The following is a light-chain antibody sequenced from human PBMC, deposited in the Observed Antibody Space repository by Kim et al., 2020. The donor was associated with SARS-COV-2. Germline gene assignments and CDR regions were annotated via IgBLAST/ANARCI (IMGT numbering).Light chain of an antibody. V-gene: IGKV1-9*01. CDR1: QAIRSD. CDR3: LHLDSYPLT. Sequence: GDRVTTTCRASQAIRSDFAWYQQKPGKAPKLLIYGASTLQSGVPSRFSGSGSGTDFTLTISSLQPEDFASYYCLHLDSYPLTFGGGTKVDIK. CDR2: GAS. J-gene: IGKJ4*01.